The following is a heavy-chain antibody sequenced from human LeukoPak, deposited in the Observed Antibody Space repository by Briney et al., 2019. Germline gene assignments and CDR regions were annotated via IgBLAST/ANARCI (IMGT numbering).Heavy chain of an antibody. J-gene: IGHJ3*02. Sequence: PGGSLRLSCAASGFTFTSYWMHWVRQAPGKGLVWVSRVDGDGSTTTYADSVKGRSTISRDNAKNTLYLQMNSLRAEDTAVYYCARPQHGDLYVFYIWGKGKMVTVSS. CDR1: GFTFTSYW. V-gene: IGHV3-74*01. CDR2: VDGDGSTT. D-gene: IGHD4-17*01. CDR3: ARPQHGDLYVFYI.